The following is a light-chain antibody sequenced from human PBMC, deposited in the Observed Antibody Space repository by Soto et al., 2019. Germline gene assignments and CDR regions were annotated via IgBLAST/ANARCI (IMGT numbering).Light chain of an antibody. Sequence: DIQMTQSPSSLSASVGDRVTITCRASQSISSYLNWYQQKPGKAPKLLIYAASSLQSGVPSRFSGSGSATDFTLTISSLQPEDFATYYCPQSYSTPPTFGQGTKLEIK. V-gene: IGKV1-39*01. CDR3: PQSYSTPPT. J-gene: IGKJ2*01. CDR1: QSISSY. CDR2: AAS.